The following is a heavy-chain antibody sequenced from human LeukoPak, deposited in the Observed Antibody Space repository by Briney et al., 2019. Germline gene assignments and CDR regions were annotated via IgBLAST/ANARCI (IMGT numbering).Heavy chain of an antibody. Sequence: GGSLRLSCAASGFTVSSNYMSWVRQAPGKGLEWVSVIYSGGSTYYADSVKGRFTISRDNSKNTLYLQMNSLRAEDTAVYYCARDHDYADYGYCDPWGRGPLVTVSS. D-gene: IGHD4-17*01. CDR3: ARDHDYADYGYCDP. V-gene: IGHV3-66*01. CDR1: GFTVSSNY. CDR2: IYSGGST. J-gene: IGHJ2*01.